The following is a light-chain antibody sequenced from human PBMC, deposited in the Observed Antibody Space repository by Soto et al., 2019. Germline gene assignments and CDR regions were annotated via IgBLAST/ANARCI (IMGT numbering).Light chain of an antibody. Sequence: EIVMTQSPVTLSVSPGESATLSCRASQSVGSNLAWYQQRPGQAPRLLIYGASTRATGIPVRFSGSGSWTEFTLTISGLQSEDVVVYLCQQYNNRPPITFGQGTQLESK. CDR1: QSVGSN. V-gene: IGKV3D-15*01. CDR2: GAS. J-gene: IGKJ5*01. CDR3: QQYNNRPPIT.